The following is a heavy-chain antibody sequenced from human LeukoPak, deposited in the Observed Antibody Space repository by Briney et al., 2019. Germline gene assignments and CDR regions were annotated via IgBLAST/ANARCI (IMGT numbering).Heavy chain of an antibody. CDR1: GFTFSSYG. D-gene: IGHD3-3*01. CDR3: ARDRSYDFWSGYSTPDY. Sequence: GGSLRLSCAASGFTFSSYGMHRVRQAPGKGLEWVAVIWYDGSNKYYADSVKGRFTISRDNSKNTLDLQMDSLRAEGTAVYYCARDRSYDFWSGYSTPDYWGQGTLVTVSS. CDR2: IWYDGSNK. V-gene: IGHV3-33*01. J-gene: IGHJ4*02.